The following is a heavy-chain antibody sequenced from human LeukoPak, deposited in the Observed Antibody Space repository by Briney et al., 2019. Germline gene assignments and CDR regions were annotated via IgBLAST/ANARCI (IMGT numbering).Heavy chain of an antibody. J-gene: IGHJ5*02. D-gene: IGHD3-10*01. CDR3: ARVGDWFDP. Sequence: SETLSLTCTVSGGSISSYYCSWIRQPPGKGLEWIGYIYYSGSTNYNPSLKRRVTISVDTSKNQFSLKLSSVTAADTAVYYCARVGDWFDPWGQGTLVTVSS. CDR1: GGSISSYY. CDR2: IYYSGST. V-gene: IGHV4-59*01.